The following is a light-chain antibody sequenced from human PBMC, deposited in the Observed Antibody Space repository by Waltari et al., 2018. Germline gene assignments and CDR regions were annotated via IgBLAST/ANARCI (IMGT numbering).Light chain of an antibody. Sequence: EIVLTQSPGTLSLSPGERATLSCRASQSVSNSLAWYQQIPGQAPRLLIYLASSRATGVPDRFSGSGSATDFTLTISRLEPEDFAVYYCQQYGRFPVTFGQGTRLEIK. J-gene: IGKJ5*01. CDR1: QSVSNS. CDR2: LAS. V-gene: IGKV3-20*01. CDR3: QQYGRFPVT.